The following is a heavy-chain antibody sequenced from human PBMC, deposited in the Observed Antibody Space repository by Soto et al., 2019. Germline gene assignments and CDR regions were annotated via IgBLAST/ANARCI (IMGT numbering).Heavy chain of an antibody. CDR1: GFTFNDYW. CDR2: INGEGTTT. D-gene: IGHD4-17*01. V-gene: IGHV3-74*01. CDR3: ARGLYHKYGQDY. Sequence: EVQLVESGGGLVQTGGSLRLSCAASGFTFNDYWVHWVRQAPGKGLVWVSRINGEGTTTNYADSVNGRFAISRDNAQNTLYLQMTSLRADDTAVYYCARGLYHKYGQDYWGQGTLVTVSS. J-gene: IGHJ4*02.